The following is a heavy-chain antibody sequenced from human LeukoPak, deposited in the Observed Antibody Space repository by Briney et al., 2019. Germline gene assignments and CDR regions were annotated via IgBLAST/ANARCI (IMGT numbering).Heavy chain of an antibody. J-gene: IGHJ5*02. Sequence: ASVKVSCKASGYTVSGYHIHWIRQAPGQGLEWMGWINPNNGDTDYAQKFQGRVTMTRDTSISTAYMELSRLRSDDTAVYYCAREMGSSWVNNWFDPWGQGTLVTVSS. CDR2: INPNNGDT. D-gene: IGHD6-13*01. CDR1: GYTVSGYH. V-gene: IGHV1-2*02. CDR3: AREMGSSWVNNWFDP.